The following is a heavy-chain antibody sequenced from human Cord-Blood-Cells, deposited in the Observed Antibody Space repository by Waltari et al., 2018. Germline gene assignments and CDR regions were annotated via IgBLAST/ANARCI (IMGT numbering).Heavy chain of an antibody. CDR3: ANSAVAGRDFDY. CDR1: GYTFTSYA. J-gene: IGHJ4*02. D-gene: IGHD6-19*01. V-gene: IGHV1-3*01. CDR2: INAGNGNT. Sequence: QVQLVQSGAEVKKPGASVTVSCKASGYTFTSYAMHWMRQAPGQRLEWMGWINAGNGNTKYSQKFQGRVTITRDTSASTAYMELSSLRSEDTAVYYCANSAVAGRDFDYWGQGTLVTVSS.